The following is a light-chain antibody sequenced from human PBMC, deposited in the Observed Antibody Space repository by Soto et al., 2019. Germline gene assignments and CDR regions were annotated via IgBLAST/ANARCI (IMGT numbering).Light chain of an antibody. J-gene: IGLJ3*02. CDR2: EVN. V-gene: IGLV2-23*02. Sequence: QSALTQPASVSGSPGQSITISCSGTSSDVGLYNLVSWYQQLPGKAPKLIIYEVNERPSGISDRFSGSKSGNTASLTISGLQDEDEADYYCCSYVGSSIVMFVGGTQLTVL. CDR3: CSYVGSSIVM. CDR1: SSDVGLYNL.